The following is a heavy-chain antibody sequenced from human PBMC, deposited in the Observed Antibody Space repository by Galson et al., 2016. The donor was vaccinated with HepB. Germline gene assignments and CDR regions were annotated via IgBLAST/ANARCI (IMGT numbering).Heavy chain of an antibody. CDR1: GFTFSNAW. CDR3: TTHLSHGDYSYPAFVY. CDR2: NKSKTAGGTT. V-gene: IGHV3-15*01. J-gene: IGHJ4*02. Sequence: SLRLSCAASGFTFSNAWMSWVRQAPGQGLEWVGRNKSKTAGGTTDYAAPVKGRFTISRDGSKSTLYLQMNSLKPEETAVYYGTTHLSHGDYSYPAFVYWGQGTLVTVT. D-gene: IGHD4-17*01.